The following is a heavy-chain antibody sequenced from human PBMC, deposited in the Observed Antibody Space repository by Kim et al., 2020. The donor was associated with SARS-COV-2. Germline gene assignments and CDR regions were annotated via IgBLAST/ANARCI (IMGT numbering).Heavy chain of an antibody. D-gene: IGHD6-13*01. CDR3: ARSSIAAAATFDY. V-gene: IGHV4-30-2*04. J-gene: IGHJ4*02. Sequence: YNPCIKSRVNISVDTSKNQFSVKLSSVTAGDAAVYYCARSSIAAAATFDYWGQRTLVTVSS.